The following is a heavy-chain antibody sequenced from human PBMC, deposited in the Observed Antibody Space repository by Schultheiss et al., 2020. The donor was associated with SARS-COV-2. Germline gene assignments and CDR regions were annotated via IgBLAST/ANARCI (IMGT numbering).Heavy chain of an antibody. CDR1: GFTFSSYS. CDR3: ARDRRSGSY. J-gene: IGHJ4*02. Sequence: GESLKISCAASGFTFSSYSMNWVRQAPGKGLEWVSYISSSSSTIYYADSVKGRFTISRDNAKNSLYLQMNSLRAEDTAVYYCARDRRSGSYWGQGTLVTVSS. CDR2: ISSSSSTI. V-gene: IGHV3-48*01. D-gene: IGHD1-26*01.